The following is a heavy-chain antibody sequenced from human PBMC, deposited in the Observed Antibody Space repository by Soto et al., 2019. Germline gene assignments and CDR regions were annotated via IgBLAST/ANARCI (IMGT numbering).Heavy chain of an antibody. CDR3: ANSSNYYGSRIYNGAFGI. Sequence: QITLKESGPTLVKPTQTLTLTCTFSGFSLSTSGVGVGWIRQPPGKALEWLALIYWDDDKRYSPSLKSRLTIHKATPKITVVTTKTNMDPVNTATYYGANSSNYYGSRIYNGAFGIWGQGTMVTVSS. CDR2: IYWDDDK. V-gene: IGHV2-5*02. J-gene: IGHJ3*02. D-gene: IGHD3-10*01. CDR1: GFSLSTSGVG.